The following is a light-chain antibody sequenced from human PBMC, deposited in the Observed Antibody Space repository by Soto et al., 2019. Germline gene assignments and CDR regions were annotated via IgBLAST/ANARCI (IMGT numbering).Light chain of an antibody. V-gene: IGKV3-11*01. CDR2: DAS. CDR3: QRRSNWPPMYT. Sequence: EIVLTQSPVTLSLSPGERATLSCRASQSVSSYLAWYQQKPGQAPRLLIYDASNRATGIPARFSGSGSGTDFTLTSSSLDPEDFALYFCQRRSNWPPMYTFGQGTKLEIK. J-gene: IGKJ2*01. CDR1: QSVSSY.